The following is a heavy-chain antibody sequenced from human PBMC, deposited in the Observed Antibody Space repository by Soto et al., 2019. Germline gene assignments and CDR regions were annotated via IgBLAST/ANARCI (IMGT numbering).Heavy chain of an antibody. CDR2: ISYDGSKE. D-gene: IGHD5-18*01. Sequence: QMQLVESGGGVVQPGRSLRLSCAASGFTFSSHGMHWVRQAPGKGLEWVAVISYDGSKEDYGDSVKGRLTVSRDNFKNTLDLQMNSLGVEVTAVYYGAKDQGARSYGRYGMDVWGQGTTVTVSS. V-gene: IGHV3-30*18. CDR3: AKDQGARSYGRYGMDV. CDR1: GFTFSSHG. J-gene: IGHJ6*02.